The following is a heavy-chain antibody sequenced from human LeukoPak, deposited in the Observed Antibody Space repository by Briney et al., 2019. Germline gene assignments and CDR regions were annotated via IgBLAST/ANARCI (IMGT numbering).Heavy chain of an antibody. CDR1: GYTFTSYG. D-gene: IGHD3-16*01. V-gene: IGHV1-8*02. CDR2: MNPNSGNT. Sequence: ASVKVSCKASGYTFTSYGISWVRQAPGQGLEWMGWMNPNSGNTGYSQKFQGRVSMTRNTSINTAYMELSSLRSEDTAVYYCARRNYGTSRRWVDPWGQGTLVTVSS. J-gene: IGHJ5*02. CDR3: ARRNYGTSRRWVDP.